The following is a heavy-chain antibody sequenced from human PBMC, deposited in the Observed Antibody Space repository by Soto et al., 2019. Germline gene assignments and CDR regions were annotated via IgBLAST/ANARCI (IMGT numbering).Heavy chain of an antibody. CDR2: IYYSGST. V-gene: IGHV4-59*01. CDR1: GGSISSYY. Sequence: ETLSLTCTVSGGSISSYYWSWIRQPPGKGLEWIGYIYYSGSTNYNPSLKSRVTISVDTSKNQFSLKLSSVTAADTAVYYCARGRIFYGMDVWGQGTTVTVSS. J-gene: IGHJ6*02. CDR3: ARGRIFYGMDV. D-gene: IGHD2-15*01.